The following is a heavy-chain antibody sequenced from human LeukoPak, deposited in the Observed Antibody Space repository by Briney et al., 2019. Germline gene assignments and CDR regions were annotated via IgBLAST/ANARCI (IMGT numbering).Heavy chain of an antibody. D-gene: IGHD2-15*01. V-gene: IGHV3-48*03. CDR2: ITSTCRRS. J-gene: IGHJ3*02. CDR1: GVTLSIYE. CDR3: SRDISSSTRACDI. Sequence: PVGSLRLSCAASGVTLSIYELTWVCKAPGKGLERVSYITSTCRRSFYADSVLGRLTISRDTVKDSLYLQMNSLRGEYTAVYYCSRDISSSTRACDIWGQGTMVTVS.